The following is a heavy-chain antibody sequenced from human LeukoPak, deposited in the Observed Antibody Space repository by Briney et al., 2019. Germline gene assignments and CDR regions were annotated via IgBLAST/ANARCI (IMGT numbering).Heavy chain of an antibody. CDR1: GYTFTSYG. D-gene: IGHD3-22*01. V-gene: IGHV1-18*01. CDR2: ISAYNGNT. Sequence: ASVKVSCKASGYTFTSYGISWVRQAPGQGLEWMGWISAYNGNTNYAQKFQGRVTITADESTSTAYMELSSLRSEDTAVYYCASRQNSYYDRDYWGQGTLVTVSS. CDR3: ASRQNSYYDRDY. J-gene: IGHJ4*02.